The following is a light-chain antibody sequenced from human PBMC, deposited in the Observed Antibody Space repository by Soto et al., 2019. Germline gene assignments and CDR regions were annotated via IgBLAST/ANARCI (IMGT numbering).Light chain of an antibody. V-gene: IGKV3-15*01. CDR3: QQYKNWRVT. Sequence: IEITQSACTVSASPRARATLSCRASQSLGSNLAWYQQKPGQAPSLLIYGASTRATGIPARFSGSRFGTAGIITFSSLQQEDGLVDDCQQYKNWRVTFDQGTKV. CDR1: QSLGSN. J-gene: IGKJ1*01. CDR2: GAS.